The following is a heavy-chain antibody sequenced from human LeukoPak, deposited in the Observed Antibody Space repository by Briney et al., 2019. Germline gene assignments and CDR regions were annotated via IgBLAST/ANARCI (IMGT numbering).Heavy chain of an antibody. CDR2: INPNSGGT. J-gene: IGHJ4*02. V-gene: IGHV1-2*02. Sequence: GASVKVSCKASGYTFTGYYMHWVRQAPGQGLEWMGWINPNSGGTNYAQKFQGRVTMTRDTSISTAYMELSRLRSDDTAVYYCAREMRRLCGPDNDYWGQGTLVTVSS. CDR1: GYTFTGYY. CDR3: AREMRRLCGPDNDY. D-gene: IGHD2-21*01.